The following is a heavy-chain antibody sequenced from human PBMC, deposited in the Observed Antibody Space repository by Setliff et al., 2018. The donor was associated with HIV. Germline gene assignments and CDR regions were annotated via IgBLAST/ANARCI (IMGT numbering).Heavy chain of an antibody. D-gene: IGHD3-22*01. Sequence: SVKVSCKATGGTFSSYAISWVRQAPGQGLQWMGGIIPIVGIANYVQKFQGRVTITADKSTSTVYMEFSSLRSEDTAVYYCARGARDMIVVIGGDAFDIWGQGTMVTVSS. V-gene: IGHV1-69*10. J-gene: IGHJ3*02. CDR3: ARGARDMIVVIGGDAFDI. CDR2: IIPIVGIA. CDR1: GGTFSSYA.